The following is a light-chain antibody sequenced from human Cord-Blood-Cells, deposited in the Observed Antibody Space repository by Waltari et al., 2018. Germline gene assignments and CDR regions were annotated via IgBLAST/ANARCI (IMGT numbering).Light chain of an antibody. CDR2: EVS. CDR3: SSYAGSNNWV. J-gene: IGLJ3*02. V-gene: IGLV2-8*01. CDR1: SSDVGGYNY. Sequence: QPALTQPPSASGSPGQSVPISCTGTSSDVGGYNYVSWYQQPPGKAPKLMIYEVSKRPSGVPDRCSGSKSGNTASLTVSGLQAEDEADYYCSSYAGSNNWVFGGGTKLTVL.